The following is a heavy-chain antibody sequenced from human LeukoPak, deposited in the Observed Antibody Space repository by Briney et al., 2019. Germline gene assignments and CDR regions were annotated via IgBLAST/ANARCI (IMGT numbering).Heavy chain of an antibody. V-gene: IGHV4-30-2*01. J-gene: IGHJ5*02. CDR2: IYHSGST. D-gene: IGHD2-2*01. CDR3: ATYIVVVPAAIGWFDP. Sequence: SQTLSLTCAVSGGSINSGGYSWSWIRQPPGKGLEWIGHIYHSGSTYYNPSLKSRVTISVDRSKNQFSLKLSSVTAADTAVYYCATYIVVVPAAIGWFDPWGQGTLVTVSS. CDR1: GGSINSGGYS.